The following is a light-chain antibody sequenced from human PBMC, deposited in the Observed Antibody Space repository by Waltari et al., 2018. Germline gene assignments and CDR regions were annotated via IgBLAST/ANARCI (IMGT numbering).Light chain of an antibody. Sequence: QSALTQLPSASGSPGQSVTMSCTGTSSDVGGDNYVSWYQQHPGKAPNLWIYQVSKRPSGVPDRFSGSKSGNTASLTVSGLQAEDEAEYFCTSHAGTNSVFGGGTKLTVL. CDR3: TSHAGTNSV. J-gene: IGLJ3*02. V-gene: IGLV2-8*01. CDR1: SSDVGGDNY. CDR2: QVS.